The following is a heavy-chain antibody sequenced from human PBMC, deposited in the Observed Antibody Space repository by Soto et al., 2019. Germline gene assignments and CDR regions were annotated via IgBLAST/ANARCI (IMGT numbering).Heavy chain of an antibody. J-gene: IGHJ5*02. Sequence: SVKVSCKXSGGTFSSYAISWVRQAPGQGLEWMGGIIPIFGTANYAQKFQGRVTITADKSTSTAYMELSSLRSEDTAVYYCARSKTPLMTTVTTGFDPWGQGTLVTVSS. CDR1: GGTFSSYA. D-gene: IGHD4-4*01. CDR3: ARSKTPLMTTVTTGFDP. CDR2: IIPIFGTA. V-gene: IGHV1-69*06.